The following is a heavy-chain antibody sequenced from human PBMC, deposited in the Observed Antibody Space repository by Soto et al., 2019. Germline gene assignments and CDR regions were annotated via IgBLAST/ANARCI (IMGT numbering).Heavy chain of an antibody. CDR2: ISYDGSNK. V-gene: IGHV3-30-3*01. Sequence: GCSLGLCCAASGFTVSSYAMHWVRQAPGKGLEWVAVISYDGSNKYYADSVKGRFTISRDNSKNTLYLQMNSLRAEDTAVYYCARDIDYWGQGTLVTVSS. J-gene: IGHJ4*02. CDR3: ARDIDY. CDR1: GFTVSSYA.